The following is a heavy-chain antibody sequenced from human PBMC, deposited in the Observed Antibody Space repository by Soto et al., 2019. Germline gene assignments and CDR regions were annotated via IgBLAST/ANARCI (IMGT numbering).Heavy chain of an antibody. V-gene: IGHV4-59*11. CDR2: IYSSGSP. Sequence: SETLSLPCTVSGGSTSGHYWIWIRQPPGKGLEWIGYIYSSGSPHHNPSLKSRVIISEDRSKNQIYLKLNSVTAADTAVYYCAREYYYASSGIGFDPWGPGTLVTVSS. CDR3: AREYYYASSGIGFDP. CDR1: GGSTSGHY. D-gene: IGHD3-22*01. J-gene: IGHJ5*02.